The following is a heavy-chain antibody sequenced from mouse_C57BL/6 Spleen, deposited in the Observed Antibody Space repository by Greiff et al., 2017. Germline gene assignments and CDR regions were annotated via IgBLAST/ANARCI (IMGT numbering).Heavy chain of an antibody. D-gene: IGHD2-2*01. J-gene: IGHJ2*01. Sequence: EVKLVESGGGLVQPGGSLKLSCAASGFTFSDYYMYWVRQTPEKRLEWVAYISNGGGSTYYPDTVKGRFTISRDNAKNTLYLQMSRLKSEDTAMYYCAIHSPGSFDYWGQGTTLTVSS. V-gene: IGHV5-12*01. CDR2: ISNGGGST. CDR3: AIHSPGSFDY. CDR1: GFTFSDYY.